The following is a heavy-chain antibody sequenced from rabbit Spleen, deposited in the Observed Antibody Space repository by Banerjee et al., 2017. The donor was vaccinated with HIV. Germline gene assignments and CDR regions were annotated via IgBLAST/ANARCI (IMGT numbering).Heavy chain of an antibody. D-gene: IGHD4-1*01. V-gene: IGHV1S45*01. CDR1: GFSFSNKAV. CDR2: INAVTGKA. CDR3: ARDTDSGGLHFVL. Sequence: QEQLVESGGGLVKPGASLTLTCKASGFSFSNKAVMCWVRQAPGKGLEWIACINAVTGKAVYATWAKGRFTISKTSSTVDLKMTSLTAADTATYFCARDTDSGGLHFVLWGQGTLVTVS. J-gene: IGHJ4*01.